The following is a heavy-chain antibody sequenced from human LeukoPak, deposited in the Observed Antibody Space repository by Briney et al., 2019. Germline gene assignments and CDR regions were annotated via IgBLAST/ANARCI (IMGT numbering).Heavy chain of an antibody. CDR2: INSDGSST. Sequence: PGGSLRLSCAASGFTFSSYWMHWVRRAPGRGLVWVSRINSDGSSTSYADSVKGRFTISRDNAKNTLYLQMNSLRAEDTAVYYCARGGALGYCSGGSCYTGAFDIWGQGTMVTVSS. CDR1: GFTFSSYW. V-gene: IGHV3-74*01. CDR3: ARGGALGYCSGGSCYTGAFDI. J-gene: IGHJ3*02. D-gene: IGHD2-15*01.